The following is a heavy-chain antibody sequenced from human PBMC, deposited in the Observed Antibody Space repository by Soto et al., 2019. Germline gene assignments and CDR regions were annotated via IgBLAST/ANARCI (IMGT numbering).Heavy chain of an antibody. CDR3: AKAHPDMDRSGYYPRLAH. D-gene: IGHD3-22*01. V-gene: IGHV3-23*01. CDR2: ISGTTGST. Sequence: GGSLRLSCAASGFTFSSFAMSWVRQAPGEGLEWVSGISGTTGSTYYADSVKGRFTISRDDSKNTLYLEMNSLRAGDTAAYYCAKAHPDMDRSGYYPRLAHWGLGTLVTVSS. J-gene: IGHJ1*01. CDR1: GFTFSSFA.